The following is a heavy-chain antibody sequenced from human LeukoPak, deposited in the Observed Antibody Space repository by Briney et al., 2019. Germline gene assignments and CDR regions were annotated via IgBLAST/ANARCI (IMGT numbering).Heavy chain of an antibody. D-gene: IGHD1-26*01. CDR1: AFTFSDYS. CDR2: ISGRSSTI. Sequence: PGGSLRLSCAASAFTFSDYSMNWVRQAPGKGLEWVSYISGRSSTIYYADSVKGRFTISRDNAKRSMYLQMNSLRAEDTAVYYCARDRLKSGSYYFDYWGQGTLVTVSS. J-gene: IGHJ4*02. CDR3: ARDRLKSGSYYFDY. V-gene: IGHV3-48*01.